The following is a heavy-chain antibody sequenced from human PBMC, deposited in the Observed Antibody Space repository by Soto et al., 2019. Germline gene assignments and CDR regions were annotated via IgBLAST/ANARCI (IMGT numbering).Heavy chain of an antibody. CDR1: GYTFTGYY. J-gene: IGHJ6*02. Sequence: QVQLVQSGAEVKKPGASVKVSCKASGYTFTGYYMHWVRQAPGQGLEWMGAIIPVFRTPRYAQKFQGRLTITAADSTADDATSAAYMELSSLTSEDTAVYFCAKSRAYHDFDSTFYNEMDVWGQGTTVIVSS. V-gene: IGHV1-69*01. CDR3: AKSRAYHDFDSTFYNEMDV. D-gene: IGHD2-21*02. CDR2: IIPVFRTP.